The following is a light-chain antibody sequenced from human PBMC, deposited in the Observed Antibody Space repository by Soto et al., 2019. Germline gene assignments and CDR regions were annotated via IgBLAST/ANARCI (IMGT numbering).Light chain of an antibody. CDR1: QSIPDNF. CDR2: GAS. CDR3: QQYGSSYT. V-gene: IGKV3-20*01. J-gene: IGKJ2*01. Sequence: EIVLAQSPGTLSLSPGERATLSCRASQSIPDNFLAWYQQKPGQAPRLLIYGASNRVPGIANRFSGSGSGTDFTLTISRLEPEDVAVDYCQQYGSSYTFGQGTKLQIK.